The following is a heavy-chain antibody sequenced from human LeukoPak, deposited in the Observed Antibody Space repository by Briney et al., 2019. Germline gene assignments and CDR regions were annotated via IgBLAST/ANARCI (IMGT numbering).Heavy chain of an antibody. CDR3: AKEPREYCSSTSCPNWFDS. Sequence: GGSLRLSCAASGFTFNNCAVSWVRQAPGKGLEWVSAISASGGTTYYADSVKGRFTISRDNSENTLFLQMNSLRAEDTAVYYCAKEPREYCSSTSCPNWFDSWGQGTLVTVSS. CDR2: ISASGGTT. J-gene: IGHJ5*01. V-gene: IGHV3-23*01. D-gene: IGHD2-2*01. CDR1: GFTFNNCA.